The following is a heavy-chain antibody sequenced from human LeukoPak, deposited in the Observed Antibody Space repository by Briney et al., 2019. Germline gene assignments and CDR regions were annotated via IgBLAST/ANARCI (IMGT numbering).Heavy chain of an antibody. D-gene: IGHD2-15*01. CDR3: AKGLSVASSFFDY. V-gene: IGHV3-23*01. J-gene: IGHJ4*02. Sequence: GGSLRLSCAASGFTFSSNAMSWVRQAPGKGLEWVSYITGSGGSTLYADSVRGRFIVSRDNSKNTLYLQMNSLRAEDTAVYYCAKGLSVASSFFDYWGQGTLVTVSS. CDR1: GFTFSSNA. CDR2: ITGSGGST.